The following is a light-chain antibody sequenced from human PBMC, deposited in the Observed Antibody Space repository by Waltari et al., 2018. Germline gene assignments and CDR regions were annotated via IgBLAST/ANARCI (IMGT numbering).Light chain of an antibody. CDR2: KIN. V-gene: IGLV8-61*01. J-gene: IGLJ2*01. CDR3: LMYMGSGIWV. CDR1: SASIFRTSY. Sequence: QTVVTQDHSLSVSLGRIVAPPFDLTSASIFRTSYLLRYRQTPGQAPRTLINKINSRSAGVPDRFSGSFLGNKAALTITGAQADDESDYYCLMYMGSGIWVFGGGTKVTVL.